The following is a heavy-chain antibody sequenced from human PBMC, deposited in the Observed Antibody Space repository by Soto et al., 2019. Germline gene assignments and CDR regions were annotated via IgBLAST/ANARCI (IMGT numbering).Heavy chain of an antibody. CDR2: IYNVGST. J-gene: IGHJ6*02. CDR1: VFTVSTNY. Sequence: PWWSLRLSCSASVFTVSTNYMNWFRQAPGKGLEWVSIIYNVGSTYYSDSVRGRFTISRDNSKNTLYLQMNNLRVEDTAVYYCARDSQGVPAVTPGYHYFGMDVWGQGTKVTGS. V-gene: IGHV3-53*01. CDR3: ARDSQGVPAVTPGYHYFGMDV. D-gene: IGHD2-2*01.